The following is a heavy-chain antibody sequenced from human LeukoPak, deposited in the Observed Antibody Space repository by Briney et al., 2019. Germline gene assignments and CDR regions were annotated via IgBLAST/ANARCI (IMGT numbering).Heavy chain of an antibody. CDR2: INTSGTT. J-gene: IGHJ4*02. V-gene: IGHV4-4*07. CDR3: ASGHNSGWGYFDY. CDR1: GGSISSYQ. D-gene: IGHD6-19*01. Sequence: SETLSLTCTVSGGSISSYQWSWIRQPAGKGLDSIGRINTSGTTNYNPSLKSRVTMSVDTSKNQFSLKLSSVTAADTAVYYCASGHNSGWGYFDYWGQGSLVTVSS.